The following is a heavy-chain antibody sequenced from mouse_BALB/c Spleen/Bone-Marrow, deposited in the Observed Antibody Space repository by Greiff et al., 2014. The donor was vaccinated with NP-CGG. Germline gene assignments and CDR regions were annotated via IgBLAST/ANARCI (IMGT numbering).Heavy chain of an antibody. CDR1: GFTFSSYG. CDR2: ININGGST. V-gene: IGHV5-6-3*01. J-gene: IGHJ4*01. D-gene: IGHD1-1*02. Sequence: DVHLVESGGGLVQPGGSLKLSCAASGFTFSSYGMSWVRQTPDKRLELVATININGGSTYYPDSVKGRFIISRDNAKNTLDLHVSSLKSGDTAMYYCTRDLWPMDYWGQGTSVTVSS. CDR3: TRDLWPMDY.